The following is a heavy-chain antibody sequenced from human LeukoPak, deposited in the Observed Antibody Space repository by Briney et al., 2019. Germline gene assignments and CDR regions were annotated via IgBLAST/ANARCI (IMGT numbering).Heavy chain of an antibody. CDR3: ARGELLWFGELCPWFDP. D-gene: IGHD3-10*01. Sequence: SVKVSCKASGGTFSSYAIGWVRQAPGQGLEWMGGIIPIFGTANYAQKFQGRVTITADESTSTAYMELSSLRSEDTAVYYCARGELLWFGELCPWFDPWGQGTLVTVSS. CDR2: IIPIFGTA. V-gene: IGHV1-69*13. J-gene: IGHJ5*02. CDR1: GGTFSSYA.